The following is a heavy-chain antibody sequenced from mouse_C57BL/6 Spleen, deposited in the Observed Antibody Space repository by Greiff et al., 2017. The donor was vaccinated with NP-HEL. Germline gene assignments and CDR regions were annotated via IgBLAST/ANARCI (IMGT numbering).Heavy chain of an antibody. CDR3: ARKDIYYYGSEDY. CDR1: GYTFTSYW. D-gene: IGHD1-1*01. CDR2: IYPGSGST. Sequence: VQLQQPGAELVKPGASVTMSCKASGYTFTSYWITWVKQRPGQGLEWIGDIYPGSGSTNYNEKFKSKATLTGDTSSSTAYMQLSSLTSEDSAVYYCARKDIYYYGSEDYWGQGTTLTVSS. J-gene: IGHJ2*01. V-gene: IGHV1-55*01.